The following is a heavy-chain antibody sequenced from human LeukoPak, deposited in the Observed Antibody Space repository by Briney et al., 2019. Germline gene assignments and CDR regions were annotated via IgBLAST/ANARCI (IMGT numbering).Heavy chain of an antibody. CDR3: ARDQGIAAAGSSWANYYYYMDV. V-gene: IGHV1-2*02. J-gene: IGHJ6*03. Sequence: ASVTVSCKASGYTFTGYYMHWVRQAPGQGLEGMGWINPNSGGTNYAQTFQGRVTITRDTSISTAYMSLRRLRSDDPAVYYCARDQGIAAAGSSWANYYYYMDVWGKGTTVTISS. CDR2: INPNSGGT. CDR1: GYTFTGYY. D-gene: IGHD6-13*01.